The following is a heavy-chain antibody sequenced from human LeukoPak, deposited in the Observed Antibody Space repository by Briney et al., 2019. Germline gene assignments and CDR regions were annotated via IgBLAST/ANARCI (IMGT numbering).Heavy chain of an antibody. CDR2: INHSGST. D-gene: IGHD3-10*01. CDR1: GGSFSGYY. J-gene: IGHJ3*02. Sequence: SETLSLTCAVYGGSFSGYYWSWIRQPPGKGLEWIGEINHSGSTNYNPSLKSRVTISVDTSKNQFSLKLSSVTAADTAVYYCARHQTVRGVIPDAFDIWGQGTMVTVSS. CDR3: ARHQTVRGVIPDAFDI. V-gene: IGHV4-34*01.